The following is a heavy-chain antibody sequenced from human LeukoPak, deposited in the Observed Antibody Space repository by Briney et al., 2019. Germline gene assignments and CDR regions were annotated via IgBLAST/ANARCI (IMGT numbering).Heavy chain of an antibody. Sequence: GGSLRLSCAASGFTFSSYAMSWVRQVPGKGLEWVSTISGSGGSTYYADSVKGRFTISRNNSKNTLYLQMNSLRAEDTAVYYCAKPATLYSGSYGGVDYWGQGTLVTVSS. V-gene: IGHV3-23*01. CDR1: GFTFSSYA. CDR2: ISGSGGST. CDR3: AKPATLYSGSYGGVDY. J-gene: IGHJ4*02. D-gene: IGHD1-26*01.